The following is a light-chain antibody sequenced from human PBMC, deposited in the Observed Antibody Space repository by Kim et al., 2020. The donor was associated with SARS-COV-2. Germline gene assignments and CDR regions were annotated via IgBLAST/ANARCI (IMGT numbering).Light chain of an antibody. Sequence: TVLTQFPATLSLSPGERATLSCRASQSVRSYLAWYQLKPGQAPRLLIYDAVNRATGIPARFSGSGSETDFTLTISSLEPEDSAVYYCQQRYNWPPLTFGGGTKVDIK. CDR3: QQRYNWPPLT. CDR1: QSVRSY. CDR2: DAV. V-gene: IGKV3-11*01. J-gene: IGKJ4*01.